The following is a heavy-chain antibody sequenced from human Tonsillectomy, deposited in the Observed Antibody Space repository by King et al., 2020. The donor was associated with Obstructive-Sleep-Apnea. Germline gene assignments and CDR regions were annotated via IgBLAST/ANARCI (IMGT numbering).Heavy chain of an antibody. CDR1: GFTFIRYT. Sequence: VQLVESGGGLVKPGGSLRLSCVGSGFTFIRYTMNWVRQAPGKGLEWVSCISSPNDRSYGGSVKGRFTISRDDAKKSLYLEMHRLRGEDTDLYFCAREDEEVTTDPGYSSFGLDVWGRGTTVTVSS. V-gene: IGHV3-21*05. CDR2: CISSPNDR. D-gene: IGHD2-15*01. CDR3: AREDEEVTTDPGYSSFGLDV. J-gene: IGHJ6*02.